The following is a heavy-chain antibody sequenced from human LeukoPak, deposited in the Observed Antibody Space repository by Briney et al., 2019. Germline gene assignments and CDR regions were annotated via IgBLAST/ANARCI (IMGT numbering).Heavy chain of an antibody. Sequence: GGSLRLSCAASGFTFSKYAMTWVRQAPGKGLEWVSGISVSGGSTNYADSVKGRFTISRDNSKNTLYLQMNSLRAEDTAVYYCAKSNYFDSGGYYFFDYRGQGTLVTVSS. CDR2: ISVSGGST. D-gene: IGHD3-22*01. CDR1: GFTFSKYA. CDR3: AKSNYFDSGGYYFFDY. J-gene: IGHJ4*02. V-gene: IGHV3-23*01.